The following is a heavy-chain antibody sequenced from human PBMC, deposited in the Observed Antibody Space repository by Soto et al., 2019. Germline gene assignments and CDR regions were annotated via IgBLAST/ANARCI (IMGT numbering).Heavy chain of an antibody. J-gene: IGHJ5*02. V-gene: IGHV4-4*02. Sequence: SETLSLTCAVSGGSISSSNWWSWVRQPPGKGLEWIGEIYHSGSTNYNPSLKSRVTISVDKSKNQFSLKLSSVTAADTAVYYCARAGENVDIVATEGWFDPWGQGTLVTVSS. CDR3: ARAGENVDIVATEGWFDP. CDR2: IYHSGST. CDR1: GGSISSSNW. D-gene: IGHD5-12*01.